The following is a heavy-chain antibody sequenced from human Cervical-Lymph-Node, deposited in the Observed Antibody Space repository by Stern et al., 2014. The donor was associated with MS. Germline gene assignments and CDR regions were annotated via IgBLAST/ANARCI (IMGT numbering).Heavy chain of an antibody. J-gene: IGHJ5*02. V-gene: IGHV3-7*01. CDR2: IQTDGSEK. CDR1: GFTFSNYW. D-gene: IGHD1-7*01. Sequence: VQLVQSGGGLVQPGESLRLSCAVSGFTFSNYWMTWVRQAPGKGLEWVASIQTDGSEKSYVASGKGRFTISRDNAKNSLYLQMNSLRAEDTAVYYCARAVRELGTWGQGTLVTVSS. CDR3: ARAVRELGT.